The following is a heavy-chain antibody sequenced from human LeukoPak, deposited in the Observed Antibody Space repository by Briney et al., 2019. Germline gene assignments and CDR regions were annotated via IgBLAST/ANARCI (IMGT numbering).Heavy chain of an antibody. J-gene: IGHJ6*03. CDR2: ISSSSSTI. Sequence: GGSLRLSCAASGFIFSRYTMNWVRQAPGKGLEWLSYISSSSSTIYYADSVKGRFTISRDNAKNSLYLQMNSLRAEDTAVYYCARGSAASYYYYYYMDVWGKGTTVTVSS. D-gene: IGHD2-15*01. CDR1: GFIFSRYT. V-gene: IGHV3-48*01. CDR3: ARGSAASYYYYYYMDV.